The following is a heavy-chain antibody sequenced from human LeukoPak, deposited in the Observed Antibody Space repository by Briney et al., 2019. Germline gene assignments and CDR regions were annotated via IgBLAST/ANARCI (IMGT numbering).Heavy chain of an antibody. V-gene: IGHV4-59*08. CDR2: ISDSGST. J-gene: IGHJ4*02. CDR1: GGTISSYY. CDR3: ARRGGTVVGDTGYHYWYFDN. Sequence: SETLSLTCTVSGGTISSYYWSWVRQFPGKGLEWIGYISDSGSTNYSPSLESRVTISVDTSKNKFFLILSSVTAADTAVYYCARRGGTVVGDTGYHYWYFDNWGQGTLVTVSS. D-gene: IGHD5-12*01.